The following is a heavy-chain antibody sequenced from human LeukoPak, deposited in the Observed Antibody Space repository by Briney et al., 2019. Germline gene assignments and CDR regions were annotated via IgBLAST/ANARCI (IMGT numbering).Heavy chain of an antibody. CDR1: GGSFSGYY. Sequence: SETLSLTCAVYGGSFSGYYWSWNRQPPGKGLEWIGEINHSGSTNYNPSLKSRVTISVDTSKNQFSLKLSSVTAADTAVYYCARGRYYYYGMDVWGQGTTVTVSS. CDR2: INHSGST. J-gene: IGHJ6*02. CDR3: ARGRYYYYGMDV. V-gene: IGHV4-34*01.